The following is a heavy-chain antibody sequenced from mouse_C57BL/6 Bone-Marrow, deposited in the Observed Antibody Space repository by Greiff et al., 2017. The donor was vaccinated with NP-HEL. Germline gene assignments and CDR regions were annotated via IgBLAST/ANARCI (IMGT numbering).Heavy chain of an antibody. CDR2: IWRGGST. CDR1: GFSLTSYG. J-gene: IGHJ4*01. Sequence: QVQLKESGPGLVQPSQSLSITCTVSGFSLTSYGVHWVRQSPGKGLEWLGVIWRGGSTDYNAAFMSRLSITKDNSKSQVFFKMNSLQADDTAIYYCATLYYGNYGAMDYWGQGTSVTVSS. CDR3: ATLYYGNYGAMDY. V-gene: IGHV2-5*01. D-gene: IGHD2-1*01.